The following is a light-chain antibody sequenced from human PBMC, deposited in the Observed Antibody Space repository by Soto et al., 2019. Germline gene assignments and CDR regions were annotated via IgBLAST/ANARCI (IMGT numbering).Light chain of an antibody. Sequence: QAVVTQPPSVSGAPGQRVTISCTGSSSNIGAGYDVHWYQQLPGTAPKLLIYGNSNRPSGVPDRFSGSKSGTSASLAITGLQAEDEADYYCLSYDSSLSGLVVFGGGTKLTVL. J-gene: IGLJ2*01. V-gene: IGLV1-40*01. CDR3: LSYDSSLSGLVV. CDR1: SSNIGAGYD. CDR2: GNS.